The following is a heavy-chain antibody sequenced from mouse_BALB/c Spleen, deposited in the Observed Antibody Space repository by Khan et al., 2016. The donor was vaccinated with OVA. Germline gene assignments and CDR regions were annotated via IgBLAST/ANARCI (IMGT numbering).Heavy chain of an antibody. Sequence: VRLQQSGPELVKPGASVKMSCKASGYTFTSYVMHWVKQKPGQGLEWIGYINPYNDVTKYNEKFKGKATLTSDKSSSTAYMELSSLTSEDSAVYYGARGPYGYFDYWGQGTTLTVSS. V-gene: IGHV1S136*01. CDR2: INPYNDVT. CDR1: GYTFTSYV. CDR3: ARGPYGYFDY. J-gene: IGHJ2*01. D-gene: IGHD2-10*02.